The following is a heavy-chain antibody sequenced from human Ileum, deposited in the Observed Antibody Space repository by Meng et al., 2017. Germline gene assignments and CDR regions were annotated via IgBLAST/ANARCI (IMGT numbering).Heavy chain of an antibody. J-gene: IGHJ4*02. D-gene: IGHD3-10*01. V-gene: IGHV4-30-4*01. CDR2: TYYNGSP. Sequence: QVQLQEAGPGLVKPSQTLALTCRGAGGSFSSDNYYWTWIRQTPGKGLEWIGLTYYNGSPFYNPSLRSRVTISVDTSKDQFSLKLTSVTAADTAVYYCARERRHYYGSGSFDYWGQGILVTVSS. CDR1: GGSFSSDNYY. CDR3: ARERRHYYGSGSFDY.